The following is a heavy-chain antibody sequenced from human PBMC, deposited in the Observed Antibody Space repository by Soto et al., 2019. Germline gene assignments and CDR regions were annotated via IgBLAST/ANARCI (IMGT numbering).Heavy chain of an antibody. D-gene: IGHD2-21*02. CDR3: ARQRTSVVTQAYFDV. J-gene: IGHJ4*02. Sequence: PSETLSLTCAVYGGSFSGYYWSWIRQPPGKGLEWIGEINHSGSTNYNPSLKSRVTISVDTSKNQFSLKLKSVTAADTALYFCARQRTSVVTQAYFDVWGPGYLVTVSS. CDR2: INHSGST. CDR1: GGSFSGYY. V-gene: IGHV4-34*01.